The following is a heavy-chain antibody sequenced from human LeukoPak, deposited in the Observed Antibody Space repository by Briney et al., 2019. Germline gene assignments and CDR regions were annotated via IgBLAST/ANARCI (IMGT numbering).Heavy chain of an antibody. CDR3: ARTLITTMVRGVTFKYNWFDP. CDR2: INPNSGGT. Sequence: GASVKVSCKASGYTFTGYYMHWVRQAPGQGLEWMGRINPNSGGTNYAQKFQGRVTMTRDTSISTAYMELSRLRSDDTAVYYCARTLITTMVRGVTFKYNWFDPWGQGTLVTVSS. J-gene: IGHJ5*02. V-gene: IGHV1-2*06. CDR1: GYTFTGYY. D-gene: IGHD3-10*01.